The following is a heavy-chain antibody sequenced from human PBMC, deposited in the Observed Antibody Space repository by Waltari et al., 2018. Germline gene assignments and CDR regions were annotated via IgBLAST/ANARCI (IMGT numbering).Heavy chain of an antibody. V-gene: IGHV4-39*07. CDR1: GGSISSSSYY. CDR2: IYYSGST. CDR3: ARDLVAATIYYFDY. J-gene: IGHJ4*02. D-gene: IGHD2-15*01. Sequence: QLQLQESGPGLVKPSETLSLTCTVSGGSISSSSYYWGWIRQHPGKGLEWIGSIYYSGSTYYNPSLKSRVTISVDTSKNQFSLKLSSVTAADTAVYYCARDLVAATIYYFDYWGQGTLVTVSS.